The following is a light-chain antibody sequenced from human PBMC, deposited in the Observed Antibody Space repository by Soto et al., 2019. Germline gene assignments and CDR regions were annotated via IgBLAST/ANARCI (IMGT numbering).Light chain of an antibody. CDR3: AAWDDSLRGWV. J-gene: IGLJ3*02. CDR2: VDN. Sequence: QSVLTQPPSASGTPGQRVTISCSGSSSNIGSNSVYWYQQLPGTAPKLLISVDNQRPSGVPDRFSGSKSGTSASLAISGLRSEDEADYYCAAWDDSLRGWVFGGGTKLTVL. V-gene: IGLV1-47*02. CDR1: SSNIGSNS.